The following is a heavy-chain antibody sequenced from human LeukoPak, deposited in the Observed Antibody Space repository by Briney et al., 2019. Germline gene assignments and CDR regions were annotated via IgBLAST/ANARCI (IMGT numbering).Heavy chain of an antibody. CDR3: ARVDNYYMDV. CDR1: GGSISSSSYY. D-gene: IGHD5-24*01. V-gene: IGHV4-39*01. J-gene: IGHJ6*03. Sequence: SETLSLTCTVSGGSISSSSYYWGWIRQPPGKGLEWIGSIYYSGSTYYNPSLKSRVTISVDTSKNQFSQKLSSVTAADTAVYYCARVDNYYMDVWGKGTTVTISS. CDR2: IYYSGST.